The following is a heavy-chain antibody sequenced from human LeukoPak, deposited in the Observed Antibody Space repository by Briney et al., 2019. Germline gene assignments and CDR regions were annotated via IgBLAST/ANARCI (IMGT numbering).Heavy chain of an antibody. V-gene: IGHV1-18*01. CDR1: GYTFTSYG. D-gene: IGHD3-22*01. J-gene: IGHJ4*02. CDR3: ARGHSPQYYYDSSGYYLGY. CDR2: ISAYNGNT. Sequence: ASVKVSCKASGYTFTSYGISWVRQAPGQGLEWMGWISAYNGNTNYAQKLQGRVTITTDTSTSTAYMELRSLRSDDTAVYYCARGHSPQYYYDSSGYYLGYWGQGTLVTVSS.